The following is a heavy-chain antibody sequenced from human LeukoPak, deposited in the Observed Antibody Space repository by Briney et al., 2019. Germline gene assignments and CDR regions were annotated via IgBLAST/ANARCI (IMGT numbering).Heavy chain of an antibody. V-gene: IGHV3-21*01. Sequence: PGGSLRLSCAASGFTFSSYSMNWVRQAPGKGLEWATSISSSSSYIYYAESVKGRFTISRDNAKHTLYLQMNSLRAEDTAVYYCARDKSPRAYYGSGNGDYWGQGTLVTVSS. CDR3: ARDKSPRAYYGSGNGDY. J-gene: IGHJ4*02. CDR1: GFTFSSYS. CDR2: ISSSSSYI. D-gene: IGHD3-10*01.